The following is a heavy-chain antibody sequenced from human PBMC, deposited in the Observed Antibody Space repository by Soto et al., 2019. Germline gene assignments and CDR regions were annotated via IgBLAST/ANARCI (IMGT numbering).Heavy chain of an antibody. CDR3: AKDRDGYGGD. CDR2: ISYDGSNK. CDR1: GFTFSSYG. J-gene: IGHJ4*02. D-gene: IGHD5-12*01. V-gene: IGHV3-30*18. Sequence: QVQLVESGGGVVQPGRSLRLSCAASGFTFSSYGMHWVRQAPGKGLEWVAVISYDGSNKYYADSVKGRFTISRDNSKNTLYLHMNILRAEDMAVYYFAKDRDGYGGDWGQGTLFTVSS.